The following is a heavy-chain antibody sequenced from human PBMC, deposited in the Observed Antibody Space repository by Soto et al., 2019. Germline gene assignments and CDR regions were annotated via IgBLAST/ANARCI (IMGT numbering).Heavy chain of an antibody. CDR1: GDRVSSNTAA. J-gene: IGHJ4*01. Sequence: SQTLSLTCVISGDRVSSNTAAWNWIRQSPSRGLEWLGRTYFRSKWFNNYAESVTSRMTFNPDASKNQFSLQLNSVTPQDTAISYRAREVMDPPGVFDSWGQRTLVTASS. V-gene: IGHV6-1*01. CDR2: TYFRSKWFN. CDR3: AREVMDPPGVFDS. D-gene: IGHD2-2*03.